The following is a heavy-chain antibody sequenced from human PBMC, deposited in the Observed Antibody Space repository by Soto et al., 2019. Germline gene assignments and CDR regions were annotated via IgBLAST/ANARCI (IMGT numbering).Heavy chain of an antibody. J-gene: IGHJ4*02. CDR1: SDTFSFYT. Sequence: QVQLVQSGAELKKPGSSVKVSCKASSDTFSFYTINWVRQAPGLGLEWMGRVNPILSMSNYAQKFQGRVTMTADKSTSTAYMELRSLRSEDTAFYYCATSYGSGYRAFDYWGQGALVTVS. CDR2: VNPILSMS. D-gene: IGHD3-10*01. V-gene: IGHV1-69*02. CDR3: ATSYGSGYRAFDY.